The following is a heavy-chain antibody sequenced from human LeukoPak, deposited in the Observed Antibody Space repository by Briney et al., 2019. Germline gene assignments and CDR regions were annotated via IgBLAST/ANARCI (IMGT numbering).Heavy chain of an antibody. CDR2: TSYDGSNK. V-gene: IGHV3-30*04. CDR1: GFTFSSYA. CDR3: ARGYYYLSGSCYSPQFDP. D-gene: IGHD3-10*01. Sequence: PGGSLRLSCAASGFTFSSYAMHWVRQAPGKGLEWVAVTSYDGSNKYYADSVKGRFTVSRDNSKNTLYLQMNSLRAEDTAVYYCARGYYYLSGSCYSPQFDPWGQGTLVTVSS. J-gene: IGHJ5*02.